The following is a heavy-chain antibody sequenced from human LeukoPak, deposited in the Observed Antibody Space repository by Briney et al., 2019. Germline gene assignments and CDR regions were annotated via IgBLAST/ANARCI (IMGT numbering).Heavy chain of an antibody. J-gene: IGHJ4*02. Sequence: GGSLRLSCAASEFIVSNYHMNWVRQAPGKGLEWVSNIFDDGTTNYADSVKGRFTISRDISKNTPYLKLNSLRVEDTAVYYCARDPNDGYAFLDYWGQGTVVTVSS. CDR1: EFIVSNYH. D-gene: IGHD2-8*01. V-gene: IGHV3-66*02. CDR3: ARDPNDGYAFLDY. CDR2: IFDDGTT.